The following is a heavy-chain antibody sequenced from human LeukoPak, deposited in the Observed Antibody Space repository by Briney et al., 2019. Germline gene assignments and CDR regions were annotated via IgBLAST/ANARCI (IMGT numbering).Heavy chain of an antibody. D-gene: IGHD6-13*01. CDR1: SASITSSPYF. CDR2: ISYSGST. V-gene: IGHV4-39*01. J-gene: IGHJ4*02. CDR3: ASTGISLTVFDY. Sequence: SETLSLTCTVSSASITSSPYFWGWIRQSPGKGLEWIGSISYSGSTYYNPSLKSRVTISVDTSKNQFSLKLSSVTAADTAVYYCASTGISLTVFDYWGQGTLVTVSS.